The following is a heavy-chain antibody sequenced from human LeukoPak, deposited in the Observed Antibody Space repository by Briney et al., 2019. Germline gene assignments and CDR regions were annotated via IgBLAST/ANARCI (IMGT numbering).Heavy chain of an antibody. CDR1: SGSISSGGYY. CDR2: IYYSGST. D-gene: IGHD4-11*01. Sequence: PSETLSLTCTVSSGSISSGGYYWSWIRQHPGKGLEWIGYIYYSGSTYYNPSLKSRVTISVDTSKNQFSLKLSSVTAADTAVYYCARVPGIEYYSNSHVYVPPEKYYYYYGMDVWGQGTTVTVSS. J-gene: IGHJ6*02. CDR3: ARVPGIEYYSNSHVYVPPEKYYYYYGMDV. V-gene: IGHV4-31*03.